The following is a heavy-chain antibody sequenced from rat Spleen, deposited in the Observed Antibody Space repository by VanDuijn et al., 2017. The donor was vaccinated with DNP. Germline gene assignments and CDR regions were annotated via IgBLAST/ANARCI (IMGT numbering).Heavy chain of an antibody. CDR3: ARGSTSIYWYFDF. V-gene: IGHV5-7*01. Sequence: EVQLVESGGGLVQPGRSMKLSCAASGFTFSDYNMAWVRQAPKKGLEWVATIIYDGSSTYYPDSVKGRFTISRDNSKSSLYLQMNSLKSEDTATYYCARGSTSIYWYFDFWGPGTMVTVSS. D-gene: IGHD3-1*01. CDR1: GFTFSDYN. CDR2: IIYDGSST. J-gene: IGHJ1*01.